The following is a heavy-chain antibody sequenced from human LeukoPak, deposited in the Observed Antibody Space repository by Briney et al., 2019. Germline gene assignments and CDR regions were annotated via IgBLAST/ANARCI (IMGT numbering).Heavy chain of an antibody. CDR1: GFTFSSYS. V-gene: IGHV3-21*01. Sequence: GGSLRLSCAASGFTFSSYSMNWVRQAPGKGLEWVSSISSSSSYIYYADSVKGRFTISRDNAKNSLYLQMNSLRAEDTAVYYCARESPIEIAVLCYYGMDVWGQGTTVTVSS. CDR3: ARESPIEIAVLCYYGMDV. D-gene: IGHD6-19*01. J-gene: IGHJ6*02. CDR2: ISSSSSYI.